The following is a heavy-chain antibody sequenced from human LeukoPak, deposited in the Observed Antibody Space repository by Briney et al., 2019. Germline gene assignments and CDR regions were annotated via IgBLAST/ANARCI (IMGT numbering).Heavy chain of an antibody. J-gene: IGHJ4*02. CDR3: ARAKNEMHN. CDR1: GLTFSSYW. Sequence: GGSLRLSCAASGLTFSSYWMSWVRQAPGKGLEWVANIKQDGSEKYYVDSVKGRFTISRDNAKNSLYLQMNSLRAEDTAVYYCARAKNEMHNWGQGTLVTVSS. D-gene: IGHD1-1*01. CDR2: IKQDGSEK. V-gene: IGHV3-7*01.